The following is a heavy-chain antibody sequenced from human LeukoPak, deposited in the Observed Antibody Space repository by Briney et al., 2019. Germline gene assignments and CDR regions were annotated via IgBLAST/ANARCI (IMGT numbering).Heavy chain of an antibody. V-gene: IGHV3-48*01. CDR3: VRDRDWAFDY. J-gene: IGHJ4*02. CDR2: INTKSKTI. CDR1: AFTFNTYT. D-gene: IGHD3-9*01. Sequence: GGSLRLSCAASAFTFNTYTMNWVRQAPGKGLEWVSYINTKSKTIYYADSVKGRFTISRDNAKNSLHLQMNSLRAEGTALYYCVRDRDWAFDYWGQGTLVTVSS.